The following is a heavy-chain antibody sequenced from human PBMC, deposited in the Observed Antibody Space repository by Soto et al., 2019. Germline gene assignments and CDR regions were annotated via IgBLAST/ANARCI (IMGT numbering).Heavy chain of an antibody. CDR3: ARGGSGSYYTPPYYYYYGMDV. J-gene: IGHJ6*02. CDR2: IYYSGST. D-gene: IGHD1-26*01. Sequence: SETLSLTCTVSGGSISSVDYYWSWIRQPPGKGLEGIGYIYYSGSTYYNPSLKSRVTISVDTSKNQFSLKLSSVTAADTAVYYCARGGSGSYYTPPYYYYYGMDVWGQGTTVTVSS. CDR1: GGSISSVDYY. V-gene: IGHV4-30-4*01.